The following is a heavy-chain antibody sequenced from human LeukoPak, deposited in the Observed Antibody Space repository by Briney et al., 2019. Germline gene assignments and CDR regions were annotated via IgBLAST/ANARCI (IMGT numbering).Heavy chain of an antibody. CDR2: IYYSGST. J-gene: IGHJ4*02. CDR3: ARGPYYDFWSGYFVY. CDR1: GGSISSHY. Sequence: SETLSLTCTVSGGSISSHYWSWIRQPPGKGLEWIGYIYYSGSTNYNPSLKSRVTISVDTSKNQFSLELSSVTAADTAVYYCARGPYYDFWSGYFVYWGQGTLVTVSS. D-gene: IGHD3-3*01. V-gene: IGHV4-59*11.